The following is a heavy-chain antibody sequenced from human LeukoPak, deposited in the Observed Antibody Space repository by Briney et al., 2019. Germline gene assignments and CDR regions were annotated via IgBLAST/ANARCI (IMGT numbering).Heavy chain of an antibody. CDR1: GGSFSGYY. V-gene: IGHV4-34*01. CDR3: ARRVPQAAAEDY. D-gene: IGHD6-13*01. CDR2: INHSGST. Sequence: SETLSLTCAVYGGSFSGYYWSWIRQPPGKGLEWIGEINHSGSTNYNPSLKSRVTISVDTSKNQFSLKLSSVAAADTAVYYCARRVPQAAAEDYWGQGTLVTVSS. J-gene: IGHJ4*02.